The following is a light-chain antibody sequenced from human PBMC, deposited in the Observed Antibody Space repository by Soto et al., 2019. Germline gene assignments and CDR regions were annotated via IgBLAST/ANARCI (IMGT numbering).Light chain of an antibody. Sequence: DIQMTQSPSSLSASVGDRVTITCRASESISRHLNWYQQKPGKAPKLLIYAASSLQNGVPSRFSSSGSGTNFTLTISNLPPEDFATYYCQPSYSTLSITFGQGKRLEIK. J-gene: IGKJ5*01. CDR2: AAS. CDR3: QPSYSTLSIT. V-gene: IGKV1-39*01. CDR1: ESISRH.